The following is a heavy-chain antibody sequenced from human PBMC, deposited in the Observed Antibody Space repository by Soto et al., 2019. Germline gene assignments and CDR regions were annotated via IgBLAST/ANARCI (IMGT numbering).Heavy chain of an antibody. V-gene: IGHV4-4*07. CDR1: GGSISSYF. CDR3: ARNILAVRGVLSYAAFDI. J-gene: IGHJ3*02. Sequence: QVQLQQSGPGLVRPSETLSLTCTVSGGSISSYFWSWIRQPAGKGLEWIGRIYASGTTHCKPTLKSRVTMSGDTSKSPLTWRVSSVSAAATAMYYCARNILAVRGVLSYAAFDIWGQGTKVTVSS. CDR2: IYASGTT. D-gene: IGHD3-10*01.